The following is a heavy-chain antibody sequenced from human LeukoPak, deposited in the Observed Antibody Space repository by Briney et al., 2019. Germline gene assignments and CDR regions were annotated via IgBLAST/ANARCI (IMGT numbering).Heavy chain of an antibody. CDR2: IIPIFGTA. J-gene: IGHJ4*02. Sequence: SVKVSCKASGGTFSSYAISWVRQAPGQGLEWMGGIIPIFGTANHAQKFQGRVTITTDESTSTAYMELSSLRSEDTAVYYCARTNYGGNFFFDYWGQGTLVTVSS. D-gene: IGHD4-23*01. CDR1: GGTFSSYA. V-gene: IGHV1-69*05. CDR3: ARTNYGGNFFFDY.